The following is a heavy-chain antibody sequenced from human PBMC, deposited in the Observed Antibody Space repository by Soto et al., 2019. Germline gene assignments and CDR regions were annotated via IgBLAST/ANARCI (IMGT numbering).Heavy chain of an antibody. CDR3: ARVLLWFGEEYYYYMDV. CDR2: IYHSGST. V-gene: IGHV4-4*02. Sequence: QVQLQESGPGLVKPSGTLSLTCAVSSGSISSSNWWSWVRQPPGKGLEWIGEIYHSGSTNYNPSLKSRVTISVDKSKTQFSLKLSSVTAADTAVYYCARVLLWFGEEYYYYMDVWGKGTTVTVSS. D-gene: IGHD3-10*01. CDR1: SGSISSSNW. J-gene: IGHJ6*03.